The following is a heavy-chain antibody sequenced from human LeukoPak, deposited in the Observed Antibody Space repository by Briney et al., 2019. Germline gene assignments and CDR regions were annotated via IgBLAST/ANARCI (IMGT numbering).Heavy chain of an antibody. J-gene: IGHJ6*02. D-gene: IGHD1-26*01. Sequence: SETLSLTCTVSGGSISGFFWSWLRQPPGKGLEWIGYIHDGGSTNSNPSVKRRVTMSVGPSKNQVSLNLSSVTAADTAVYYCARDQWEVRRGLVGGMDVWGQGTAVTVSS. V-gene: IGHV4-59*01. CDR2: IHDGGST. CDR3: ARDQWEVRRGLVGGMDV. CDR1: GGSISGFF.